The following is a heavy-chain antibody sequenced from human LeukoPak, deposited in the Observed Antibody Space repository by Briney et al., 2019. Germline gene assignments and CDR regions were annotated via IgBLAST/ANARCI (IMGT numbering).Heavy chain of an antibody. Sequence: GGSLRLSCAASGFTFSSYAMHWVRQAPGKGLEYVSAISSNGGSTYYANSVKGRFTISRDNSKNTLYLQMGSLRAEDMAVYYCASQGGDWGQGTLVTVSS. CDR2: ISSNGGST. CDR3: ASQGGD. CDR1: GFTFSSYA. V-gene: IGHV3-64*01. J-gene: IGHJ4*02. D-gene: IGHD3-16*01.